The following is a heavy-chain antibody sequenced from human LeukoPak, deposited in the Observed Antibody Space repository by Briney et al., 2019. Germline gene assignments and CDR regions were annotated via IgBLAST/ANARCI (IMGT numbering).Heavy chain of an antibody. CDR3: ARARTPYCGGDCYSFGPNWFDP. Sequence: ASVKVSCKASGYTFTGYYMHWVRQAPGQGLEWMGWINPNSGGTNYAQKFQGRVTMTRDTSISTAYMELSRLRSDDTAVYYCARARTPYCGGDCYSFGPNWFDPWGQGTLVTASS. J-gene: IGHJ5*02. CDR2: INPNSGGT. CDR1: GYTFTGYY. D-gene: IGHD2-21*02. V-gene: IGHV1-2*02.